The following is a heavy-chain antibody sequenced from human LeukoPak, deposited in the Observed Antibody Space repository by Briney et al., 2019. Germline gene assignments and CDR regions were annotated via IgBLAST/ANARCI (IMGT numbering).Heavy chain of an antibody. V-gene: IGHV3-23*01. CDR1: GFTFSSYG. J-gene: IGHJ4*02. CDR2: ISGNGGST. CDR3: AKVPPGYYYGWGSYYRGVY. D-gene: IGHD3-10*01. Sequence: GESLRLSCAASGFTFSSYGMSWVRQAPGQGMGWVSAISGNGGSTSYADSVQGRFTISTDNSNNKLYLQMNSLRADDTAVYYFAKVPPGYYYGWGSYYRGVYWGQGTLVTVSS.